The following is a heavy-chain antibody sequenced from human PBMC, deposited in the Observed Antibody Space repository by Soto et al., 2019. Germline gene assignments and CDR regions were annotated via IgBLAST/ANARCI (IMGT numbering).Heavy chain of an antibody. J-gene: IGHJ4*02. CDR3: AGVLAGDIVRH. CDR2: IYNGANT. D-gene: IGHD5-12*01. CDR1: GGSISDGDYY. Sequence: QVQLQEPGPGLVKPSQTLSLTCTVSGGSISDGDYYWSWIRQPPGKVPWWFGRIYNGANTSNIPSLHXRLTMSXXTSRTQFSLDLSSVAAADAAEYYCAGVLAGDIVRHWGQATLVTASS. V-gene: IGHV4-30-4*01.